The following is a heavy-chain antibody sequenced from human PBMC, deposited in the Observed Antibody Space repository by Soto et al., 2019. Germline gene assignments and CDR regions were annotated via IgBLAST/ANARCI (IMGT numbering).Heavy chain of an antibody. CDR2: IDGVGAGT. V-gene: IGHV3-74*01. Sequence: EVQLVQSGGGSVQPGGSLRLSCAASGFTFNNYWMHWVRQVPGKGLVWVSRIDGVGAGTSYSDSVRGRFTISRDNAENMLYLQMNSLRAEDTAVYYCTTVFAYWGQGTLVTVSS. CDR3: TTVFAY. J-gene: IGHJ4*02. CDR1: GFTFNNYW.